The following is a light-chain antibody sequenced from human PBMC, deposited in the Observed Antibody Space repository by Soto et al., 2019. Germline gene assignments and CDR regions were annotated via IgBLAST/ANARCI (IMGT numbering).Light chain of an antibody. CDR2: KAS. J-gene: IGKJ1*01. Sequence: PSAPIRSTVPLTCRASQSISSWLAWYQQKPGKAPKLLIYKASSLESGVPSRFSGSGSGTEFTLTISSLQPDDVATYYCQQYSGYSRTFGQGTKVDIK. CDR1: QSISSW. CDR3: QQYSGYSRT. V-gene: IGKV1-5*03.